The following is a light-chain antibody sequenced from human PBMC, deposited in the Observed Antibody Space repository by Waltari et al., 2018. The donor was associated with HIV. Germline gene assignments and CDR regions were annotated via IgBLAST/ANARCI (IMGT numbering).Light chain of an antibody. CDR3: SAYTTYSPLAV. J-gene: IGLJ2*01. CDR1: SIDIGGYDS. V-gene: IGLV2-14*01. CDR2: GVS. Sequence: QSALTQPASVSGSPGPSITISCTGTSIDIGGYDSVSWYQQHPGKAPKLLIYGVSSRPSGVSNRFSGSRSGNTASLTISGLQADDEAHYYCSAYTTYSPLAVFGGGTKLTVL.